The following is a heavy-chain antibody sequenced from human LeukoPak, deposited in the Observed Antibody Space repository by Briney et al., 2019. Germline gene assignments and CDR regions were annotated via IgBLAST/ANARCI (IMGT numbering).Heavy chain of an antibody. CDR2: FDPEDGET. V-gene: IGHV1-24*01. J-gene: IGHJ5*02. CDR3: ARYYYDSSGFDP. Sequence: ASVKVSCKVSGYTLTELSMHWVRQAPGKGLEWMGGFDPEDGETIYAQKFQGRVTMTEDTSTDTAYMELSSLRSEDTAVYSCARYYYDSSGFDPWGQGTLVTVSS. D-gene: IGHD3-22*01. CDR1: GYTLTELS.